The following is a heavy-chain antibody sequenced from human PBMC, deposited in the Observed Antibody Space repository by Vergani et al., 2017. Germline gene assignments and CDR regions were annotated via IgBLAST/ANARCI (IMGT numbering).Heavy chain of an antibody. CDR3: ATGAKDGWYGYEVSLDD. CDR2: INHSGST. D-gene: IGHD6-19*01. J-gene: IGHJ4*02. V-gene: IGHV4-34*01. Sequence: QVQLQQWGAGLLKPSETLSLTCAVYGGSFSGYYWRWIRQPPGKGLEWIGEINHSGSTYYNPSLKSRVTISVDTSKNQVSLKLSSVTAADTAVYYGATGAKDGWYGYEVSLDDWGQGTLVTVSS. CDR1: GGSFSGYY.